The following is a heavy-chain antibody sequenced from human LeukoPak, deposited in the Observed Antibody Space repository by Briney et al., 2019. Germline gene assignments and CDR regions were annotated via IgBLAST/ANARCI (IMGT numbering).Heavy chain of an antibody. V-gene: IGHV4-59*08. D-gene: IGHD1-14*01. Sequence: SETLSLTCTVSGGSISSYYWSWIRQPPGKGLEWIGYIYYSGSTNYNPSLKSRVTISVDTSRNQFSLKLTSVTAADTAVYYCARSIIARRSKFDNWGQGSLVTASS. CDR3: ARSIIARRSKFDN. CDR2: IYYSGST. CDR1: GGSISSYY. J-gene: IGHJ5*02.